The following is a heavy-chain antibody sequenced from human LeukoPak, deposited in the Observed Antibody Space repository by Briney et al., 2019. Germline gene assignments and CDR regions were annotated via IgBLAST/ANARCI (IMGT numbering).Heavy chain of an antibody. D-gene: IGHD1-7*01. CDR3: AKVWQLELRTGHYFDY. CDR1: GFTFSSYA. CDR2: ISGSGGST. V-gene: IGHV3-23*01. J-gene: IGHJ4*02. Sequence: GGSLRLSCAASGFTFSSYAMSWVRQAPGKGLEWVSAISGSGGSTYYADSVKGRFTISRDNSKNTLYLQMNSLRAEDTAVYYCAKVWQLELRTGHYFDYWGQGTMVTVSS.